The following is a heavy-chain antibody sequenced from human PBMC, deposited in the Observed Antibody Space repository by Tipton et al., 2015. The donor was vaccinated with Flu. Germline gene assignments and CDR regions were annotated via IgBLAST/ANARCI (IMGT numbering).Heavy chain of an antibody. Sequence: SGFTFRNYGMHWVRQAPGKGLEWVAVISYDGVNKNYADSVRGRFTITRDNSKNTLSLQMNSLRAEDTAVYYCVRPQVSYGIPAAFFFEDWGQGTLVTVSS. J-gene: IGHJ4*02. V-gene: IGHV3-33*05. CDR2: ISYDGVNK. CDR1: GFTFRNYG. D-gene: IGHD2-2*01. CDR3: VRPQVSYGIPAAFFFED.